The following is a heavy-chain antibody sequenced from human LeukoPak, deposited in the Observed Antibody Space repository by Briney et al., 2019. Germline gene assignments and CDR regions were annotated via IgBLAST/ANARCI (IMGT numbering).Heavy chain of an antibody. V-gene: IGHV4-59*01. CDR2: IYYSGST. Sequence: SETLSLTCTVSGGSISSYYWSWIRQPPGKGLEWIGDIYYSGSTNYNPSLKSRVTISVDTSKNQFSLKLSSVTAADTAVYYCVRGAATVEMATILDYWGQGTLVTVSS. J-gene: IGHJ4*02. CDR1: GGSISSYY. CDR3: VRGAATVEMATILDY. D-gene: IGHD5-24*01.